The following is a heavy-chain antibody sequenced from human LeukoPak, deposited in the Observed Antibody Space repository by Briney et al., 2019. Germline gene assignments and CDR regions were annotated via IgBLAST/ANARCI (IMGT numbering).Heavy chain of an antibody. CDR2: ISAYNGNT. V-gene: IGHV1-18*01. CDR1: GYTFTSYG. Sequence: ASVKVSCKASGYTFTSYGISWVRQAPGQGLEWTGWISAYNGNTNYAQKLQGRVTMTTDTSTSTAYMELRSLRSDDTAVYYCAREPPRSSGSYYNYYYYYGMDVWGQGTTVTVSS. CDR3: AREPPRSSGSYYNYYYYYGMDV. D-gene: IGHD3-10*01. J-gene: IGHJ6*02.